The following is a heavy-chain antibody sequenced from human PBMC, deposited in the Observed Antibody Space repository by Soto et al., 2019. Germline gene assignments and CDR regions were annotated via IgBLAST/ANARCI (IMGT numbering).Heavy chain of an antibody. CDR1: GGSISSYY. D-gene: IGHD2-15*01. CDR2: IYTSGST. Sequence: QVQLQESGPGLVKPSETLSLTCTVSGGSISSYYWSWIRQPAGKGLEWIGRIYTSGSTNYNPSLKSRVTMSVDTSKNQFSLKLSSVTAADTAVYYCARGDCSGGRCYWEGTNAFDIWGQGTMVTVSS. V-gene: IGHV4-4*07. J-gene: IGHJ3*02. CDR3: ARGDCSGGRCYWEGTNAFDI.